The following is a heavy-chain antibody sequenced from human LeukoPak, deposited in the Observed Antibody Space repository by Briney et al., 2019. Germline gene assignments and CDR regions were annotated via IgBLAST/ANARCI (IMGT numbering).Heavy chain of an antibody. CDR3: AKVLGISGSYYSYAFDI. CDR2: ISWNSGSI. J-gene: IGHJ3*02. D-gene: IGHD1-26*01. Sequence: GRSLRLSCAASGFTFDDYAMHWVRQAPGKGLEWVSGISWNSGSIGYADSVKGRFTISRDNAKDSLYLQMNSLRAEDMALYYCAKVLGISGSYYSYAFDIWGQGTMVTVSS. V-gene: IGHV3-9*03. CDR1: GFTFDDYA.